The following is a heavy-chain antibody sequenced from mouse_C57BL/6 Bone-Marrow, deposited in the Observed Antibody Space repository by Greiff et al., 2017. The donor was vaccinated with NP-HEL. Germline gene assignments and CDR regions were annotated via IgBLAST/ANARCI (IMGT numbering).Heavy chain of an antibody. D-gene: IGHD1-1*01. J-gene: IGHJ1*03. CDR1: GFTFSDYY. CDR3: ARDPIITTVGRGHWYFDV. CDR2: INYDGSST. Sequence: EVNVVESEGGLVQPGSSMKLSCTASGFTFSDYYMAWVRQVPEKGLEWVANINYDGSSTYYLDSLKSRFIISRDNAKNILYLQMSSLKSEDTATYYCARDPIITTVGRGHWYFDVWGTGTTVTVSS. V-gene: IGHV5-16*01.